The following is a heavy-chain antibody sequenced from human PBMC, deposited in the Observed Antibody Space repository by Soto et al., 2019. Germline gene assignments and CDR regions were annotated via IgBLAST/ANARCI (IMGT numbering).Heavy chain of an antibody. V-gene: IGHV1-69*06. J-gene: IGHJ4*02. Sequence: QVQLVQSGAEVKTPGSSLKVSCKVSGSRFSNYVISWVRQAPGHGLEWLGRVIPIFNSTKYAQSFQGRVTITAAKSTSTDSLEVSSLRSDDTAVSYCAREGRGKKAGYNGLVSLGYWGQGTLVTVSS. CDR3: AREGRGKKAGYNGLVSLGY. D-gene: IGHD2-2*02. CDR2: VIPIFNST. CDR1: GSRFSNYV.